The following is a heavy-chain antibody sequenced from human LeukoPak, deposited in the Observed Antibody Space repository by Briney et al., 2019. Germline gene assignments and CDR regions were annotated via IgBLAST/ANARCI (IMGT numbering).Heavy chain of an antibody. J-gene: IGHJ6*03. CDR3: ARDPVEWLVESDYYYYMDV. D-gene: IGHD6-19*01. Sequence: PGGSLSLSCAASGFTFSSYSMNWVRQAAGKGPEWVSSISGSSTYIYYADSVKGRFTIPRDNAKNSLYLQMNSLRAEDTALYYCARDPVEWLVESDYYYYMDVWGKGTTVTVSS. V-gene: IGHV3-21*01. CDR1: GFTFSSYS. CDR2: ISGSSTYI.